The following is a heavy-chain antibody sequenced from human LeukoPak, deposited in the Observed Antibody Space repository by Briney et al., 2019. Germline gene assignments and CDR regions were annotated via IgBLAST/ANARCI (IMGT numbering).Heavy chain of an antibody. CDR3: VKAAGSWYGYFDY. D-gene: IGHD6-13*01. Sequence: GGTLRLSCAASGFSFSRYAMHWVRHAPGKGLEYVSAISRNGDSTYYTNSVKVRFIISRDNSKNTLYLQMSGLRPEDTAVYYCVKAAGSWYGYFDYWGQGTLVTVSS. CDR1: GFSFSRYA. CDR2: ISRNGDST. V-gene: IGHV3-64*01. J-gene: IGHJ4*02.